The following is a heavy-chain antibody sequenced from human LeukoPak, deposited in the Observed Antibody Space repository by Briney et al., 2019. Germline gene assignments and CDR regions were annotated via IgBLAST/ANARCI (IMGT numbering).Heavy chain of an antibody. Sequence: QPGESLRLSCAASGFSVNTYTMYWVRQAPGKGLEWVSYISSFSSTIYYADSVMGRFTISRDNAKNSLYLQMSSLRAEDTAVYYCARSPNYKGYFDYWGQGTLVTVSS. CDR2: ISSFSSTI. CDR3: ARSPNYKGYFDY. D-gene: IGHD3-10*01. CDR1: GFSVNTYT. V-gene: IGHV3-48*04. J-gene: IGHJ4*02.